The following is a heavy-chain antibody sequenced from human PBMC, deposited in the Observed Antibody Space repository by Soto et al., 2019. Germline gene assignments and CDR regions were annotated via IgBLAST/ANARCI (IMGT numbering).Heavy chain of an antibody. CDR3: ARDSDDSSGYYLGRYFDY. D-gene: IGHD3-22*01. Sequence: SETLSLTCAVSGGSISSSNWWSWVRQPPGKGLEWIGEIYHSGSTNYNPSLKSRVTISVDKSKNQFSLKLSSVTAADTAVYYCARDSDDSSGYYLGRYFDYWGQGTLVTVSS. V-gene: IGHV4-4*02. CDR1: GGSISSSNW. J-gene: IGHJ4*02. CDR2: IYHSGST.